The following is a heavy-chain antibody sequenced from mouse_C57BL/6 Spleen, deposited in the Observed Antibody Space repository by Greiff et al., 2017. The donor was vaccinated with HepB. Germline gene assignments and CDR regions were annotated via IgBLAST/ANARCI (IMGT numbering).Heavy chain of an antibody. J-gene: IGHJ2*01. Sequence: QVQLQQSGPELVKPGASVKISCKASGYAFSSSWMNWVKQRPGKGLEWIGRIYPGDGDTNYNGKFKGKATLTADKSSSTAYMQLSSLTSEDSAVYFCARSELDYGGQGTTLTVSS. CDR1: GYAFSSSW. V-gene: IGHV1-82*01. CDR3: ARSELDY. CDR2: IYPGDGDT. D-gene: IGHD4-1*01.